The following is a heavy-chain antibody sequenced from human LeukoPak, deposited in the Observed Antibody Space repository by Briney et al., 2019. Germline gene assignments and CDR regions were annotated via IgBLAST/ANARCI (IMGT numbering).Heavy chain of an antibody. CDR2: IYYSGST. CDR1: GGSISSYY. CDR3: ARAYSNYGYYYYMDV. Sequence: SETLSLTCTVSGGSISSYYWSWIRQPPGKGLEWIGYIYYSGSTNYNPSLKSRVTMSVDTSKNQFSLKLSSVTAADTAVYYCARAYSNYGYYYYMDVWGKGTTVTVSS. J-gene: IGHJ6*03. D-gene: IGHD4-11*01. V-gene: IGHV4-59*01.